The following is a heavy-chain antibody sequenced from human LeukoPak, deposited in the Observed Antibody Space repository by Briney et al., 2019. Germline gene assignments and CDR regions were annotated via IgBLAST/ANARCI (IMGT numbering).Heavy chain of an antibody. D-gene: IGHD3-16*01. CDR3: ARGRGHAYYYYMDV. Sequence: SETLSLTCAVYGGSFSGYYWSWIRQPPGKGLEWIGEIDHSGSTNYNPSLKSRVTISVDTSKNQFSLKLSSVTAADTAVYYCARGRGHAYYYYMDVWGKGTTVTVSS. J-gene: IGHJ6*03. V-gene: IGHV4-34*01. CDR2: IDHSGST. CDR1: GGSFSGYY.